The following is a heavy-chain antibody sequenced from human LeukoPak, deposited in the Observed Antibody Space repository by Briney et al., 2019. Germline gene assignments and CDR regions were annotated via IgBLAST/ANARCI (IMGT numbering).Heavy chain of an antibody. V-gene: IGHV1-3*01. Sequence: ASVKVSCKASGYTFTSYAMRWVRQAPGQRLEWMGWINAGNGNTKYSQKFQGRVTITRDTSASTAYMELSSLRSEDTAVYYCARERAYYYGSGNLGYWGQGTLVTVSS. CDR3: ARERAYYYGSGNLGY. CDR2: INAGNGNT. J-gene: IGHJ4*02. CDR1: GYTFTSYA. D-gene: IGHD3-10*01.